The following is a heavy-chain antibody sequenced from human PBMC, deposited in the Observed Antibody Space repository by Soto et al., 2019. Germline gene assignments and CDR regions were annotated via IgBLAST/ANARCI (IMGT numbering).Heavy chain of an antibody. Sequence: SVKVSCKASGGTFSSYAISWVRQAPGQGLEWMGGIIPIFGTANYTQKFQGRVTITADESTSTAYMELSSLRSEDTAVYYCASGRGTMVRGVLDYWGQGTPVTVSS. V-gene: IGHV1-69*13. J-gene: IGHJ4*02. D-gene: IGHD3-10*01. CDR2: IIPIFGTA. CDR1: GGTFSSYA. CDR3: ASGRGTMVRGVLDY.